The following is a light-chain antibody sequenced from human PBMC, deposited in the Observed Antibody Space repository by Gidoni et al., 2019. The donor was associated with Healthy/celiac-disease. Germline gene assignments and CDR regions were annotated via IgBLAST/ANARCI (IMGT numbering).Light chain of an antibody. Sequence: EIVMPQSPATLSVSPGERATLSCRASQSVSSNLAWYKQKPGQAPRLLIYGVSTRATGIPARFSGSGYGTEFTLTISSLQSEDFAVYYCQQYNNWPPRGTFGQGTKVEIK. CDR1: QSVSSN. V-gene: IGKV3-15*01. CDR2: GVS. CDR3: QQYNNWPPRGT. J-gene: IGKJ1*01.